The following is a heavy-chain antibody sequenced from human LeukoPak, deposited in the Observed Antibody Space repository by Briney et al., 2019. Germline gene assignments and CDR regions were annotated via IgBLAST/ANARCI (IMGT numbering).Heavy chain of an antibody. CDR3: ARREYSNYGIDY. J-gene: IGHJ4*02. V-gene: IGHV5-51*01. D-gene: IGHD4-11*01. CDR2: IFPGDSDA. Sequence: GESLKISCKGSGFSFTNYWIGWVRQMPGKGLEWMGIIFPGDSDARYSPSFQGHVTISADKSISTAYLQWSSLKASDTAMYYCARREYSNYGIDYWGQGTLVTVSS. CDR1: GFSFTNYW.